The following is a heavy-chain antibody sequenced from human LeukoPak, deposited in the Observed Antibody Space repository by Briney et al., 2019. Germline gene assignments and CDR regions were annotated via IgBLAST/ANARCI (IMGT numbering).Heavy chain of an antibody. CDR3: AKDRRFYSGSYPRAFDI. D-gene: IGHD1-26*01. CDR2: ISYDGNNK. J-gene: IGHJ3*02. CDR1: GFTFSNYG. V-gene: IGHV3-30*18. Sequence: TGGSLRLSCAASGFTFSNYGMHWVRQAPGKGLEWVAFISYDGNNKYYADSVKGRFTISRDNSKNTLYLQMNSLGAEDTAVYYCAKDRRFYSGSYPRAFDIWGQGTMVTVSS.